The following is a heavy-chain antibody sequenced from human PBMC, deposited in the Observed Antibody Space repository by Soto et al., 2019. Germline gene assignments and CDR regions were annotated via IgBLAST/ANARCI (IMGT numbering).Heavy chain of an antibody. CDR1: GYTFTSYA. CDR2: INAGNGNT. V-gene: IGHV1-3*01. D-gene: IGHD3-22*01. CDR3: SRGPYDSSGYYRDYYYYGMDV. Sequence: GASVKVSCKASGYTFTSYAMHWVRQAPGQRLEWMGWINAGNGNTKYSQKFQGRVTITRDTSASTAYMELSSLRSEDTAVYYCSRGPYDSSGYYRDYYYYGMDVWGQGTTVTVSS. J-gene: IGHJ6*02.